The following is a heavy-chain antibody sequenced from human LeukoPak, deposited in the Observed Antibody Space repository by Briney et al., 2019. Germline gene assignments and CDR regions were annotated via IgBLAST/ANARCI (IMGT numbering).Heavy chain of an antibody. J-gene: IGHJ6*02. Sequence: GGSLRLSCAASGFTFSSYAMSWVHQAPGKGLEWVSAISGSGGSTYYADSVKGRFTISRDNSKNTLYLQMNSLRAEDTAVYYCAKDYSGLLLDYYGMDVWGQGTTVTVSS. D-gene: IGHD2-21*02. CDR2: ISGSGGST. CDR1: GFTFSSYA. CDR3: AKDYSGLLLDYYGMDV. V-gene: IGHV3-23*01.